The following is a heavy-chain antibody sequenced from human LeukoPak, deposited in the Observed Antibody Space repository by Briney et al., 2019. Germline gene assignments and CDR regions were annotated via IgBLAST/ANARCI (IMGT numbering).Heavy chain of an antibody. D-gene: IGHD5-18*01. V-gene: IGHV3-74*01. CDR1: GFTVSSNY. J-gene: IGHJ4*02. Sequence: GGSLRLSCAVSGFTVSSNYMSWVRQAPGKGLVWVARISSEGGDPSYADAVKGRFTISRDNARNTMYLQMNSLRAEDTAVYYCARDMETADLDYWGQGILVTVSS. CDR3: ARDMETADLDY. CDR2: ISSEGGDP.